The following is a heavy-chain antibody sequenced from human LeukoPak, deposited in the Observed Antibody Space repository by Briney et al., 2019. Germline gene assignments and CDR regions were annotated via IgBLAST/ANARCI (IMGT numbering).Heavy chain of an antibody. Sequence: PSETLSLTCTVXGXXISXYYWSWXXXXAXXGLEWIGRIYTSGSTNYNPSLKSRVTMSVDTSKNQFSLKLTSVTAADTAVYYCAXXWYTAMEMHYFDYWGQGTLVTVSS. D-gene: IGHD5-18*01. V-gene: IGHV4-4*07. J-gene: IGHJ4*02. CDR2: IYTSGST. CDR1: GXXISXYY. CDR3: AXXWYTAMEMHYFDY.